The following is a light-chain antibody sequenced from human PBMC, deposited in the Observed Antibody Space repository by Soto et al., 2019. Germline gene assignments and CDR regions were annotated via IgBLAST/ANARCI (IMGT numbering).Light chain of an antibody. V-gene: IGKV3-20*01. CDR1: QTVTNTY. CDR2: GAS. CDR3: QQYGTLPPT. Sequence: EIVLTQSPGTLSLSPGERATLSCRASQTVTNTYLAWYQQTSGQAPHFIIYGASNRATVIPDRFSGSGCGTDFTLTISRLDHEDFALYYCQQYGTLPPTFGGGTKVEI. J-gene: IGKJ4*01.